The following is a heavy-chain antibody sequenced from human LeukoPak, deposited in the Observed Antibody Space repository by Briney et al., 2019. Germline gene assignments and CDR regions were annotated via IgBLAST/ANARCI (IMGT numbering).Heavy chain of an antibody. CDR3: ARATDSSGYYGY. Sequence: ASVKVSCKASGYTFTSYDINWVRQATGQGLEWVGWMNPNSGNTGYAQKFQGRVTITRNTSISTAYMELSSLRSEDTAVYYCARATDSSGYYGYWGQGTLVTVSS. J-gene: IGHJ4*02. D-gene: IGHD3-22*01. V-gene: IGHV1-8*03. CDR1: GYTFTSYD. CDR2: MNPNSGNT.